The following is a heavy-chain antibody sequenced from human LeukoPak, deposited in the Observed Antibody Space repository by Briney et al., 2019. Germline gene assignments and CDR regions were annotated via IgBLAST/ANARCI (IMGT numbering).Heavy chain of an antibody. Sequence: PSETLSLTCTVSGGSISSSSYYWGWIRQPPGKGLEWIGCIYYSGSTYYNPSLKSRVTISVDTSKNQFSLKLSSVTAADTAVYYCARDEGYDSSGYYYYFDYWGQGTLVTVSS. J-gene: IGHJ4*02. CDR1: GGSISSSSYY. CDR3: ARDEGYDSSGYYYYFDY. CDR2: IYYSGST. D-gene: IGHD3-22*01. V-gene: IGHV4-39*07.